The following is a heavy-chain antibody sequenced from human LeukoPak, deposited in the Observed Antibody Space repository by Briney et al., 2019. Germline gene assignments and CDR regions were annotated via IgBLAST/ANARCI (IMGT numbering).Heavy chain of an antibody. CDR1: GFTFSSYA. J-gene: IGHJ4*02. CDR3: ARDLGSAVAGTYYFDY. V-gene: IGHV3-30-3*01. CDR2: ISYDGSNK. Sequence: GGSLRLSCAASGFTFSSYAMHWVRQAPGKGLEWVAVISYDGSNKYYADSVKGRFTISRDNSKNTLYLQMNSLRAEDTAVYYCARDLGSAVAGTYYFDYWGQGTLVTVSS. D-gene: IGHD6-19*01.